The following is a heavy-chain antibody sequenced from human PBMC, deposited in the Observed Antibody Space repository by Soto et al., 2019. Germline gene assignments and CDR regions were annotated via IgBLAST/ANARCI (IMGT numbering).Heavy chain of an antibody. V-gene: IGHV4-30-4*01. CDR3: ARILRFLEWFPEYYYYDMDV. CDR2: IFYSGST. CDR1: GGSFISNYY. J-gene: IGHJ6*02. Sequence: SETLSLTCTFSGGSFISNYYWTWIRQPPGRGLEWIGYIFYSGSTYYTPSLQSRVTISLDTSKNQFSLKLSSVTAADTAVYYCARILRFLEWFPEYYYYDMDVWGQGTTVTVSS. D-gene: IGHD3-3*01.